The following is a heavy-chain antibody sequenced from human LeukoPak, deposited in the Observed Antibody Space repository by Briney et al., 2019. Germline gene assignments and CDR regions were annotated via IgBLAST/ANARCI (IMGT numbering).Heavy chain of an antibody. Sequence: SETLSLTCTVSSGSISNYHWTWIRQPPGKGLEWIGYIYYSGSTNYNPSLKSRVTISVDTSKNQFSLKLSSVTAADTAVYFCATIRVDYWYFDLWGRGTLVTISS. CDR3: ATIRVDYWYFDL. V-gene: IGHV4-59*01. J-gene: IGHJ2*01. D-gene: IGHD3-3*02. CDR2: IYYSGST. CDR1: SGSISNYH.